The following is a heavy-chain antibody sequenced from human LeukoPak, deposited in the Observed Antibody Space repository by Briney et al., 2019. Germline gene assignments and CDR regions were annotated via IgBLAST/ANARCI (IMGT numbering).Heavy chain of an antibody. CDR3: ARHGPLSRYSSSSGWFDP. CDR2: IYYSGST. J-gene: IGHJ5*02. V-gene: IGHV4-39*01. CDR1: GGSVSSSSYY. D-gene: IGHD6-6*01. Sequence: SETLSLTCTVSGGSVSSSSYYWGWIRQPPGKGLEWIGFIYYSGSTYYNPSLKSRVSISVDTSKNQFSLKLTSVTAADTALYYCARHGPLSRYSSSSGWFDPWGLGTLVPVSS.